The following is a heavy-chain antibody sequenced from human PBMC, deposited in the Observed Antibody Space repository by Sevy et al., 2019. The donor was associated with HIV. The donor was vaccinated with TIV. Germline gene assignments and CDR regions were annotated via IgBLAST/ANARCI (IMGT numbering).Heavy chain of an antibody. CDR2: ISWNSGSI. CDR1: GFTFDDYA. J-gene: IGHJ4*02. V-gene: IGHV3-9*01. Sequence: GGSLRLSCAASGFTFDDYAMHWVRQAPGKGLEWVSGISWNSGSIGYADSVKGRFTISRDNAKNSLYLQMNSLRAEDTALYYCAKQYSGYGFGEFDYWGQGTLVTVSS. CDR3: AKQYSGYGFGEFDY. D-gene: IGHD5-12*01.